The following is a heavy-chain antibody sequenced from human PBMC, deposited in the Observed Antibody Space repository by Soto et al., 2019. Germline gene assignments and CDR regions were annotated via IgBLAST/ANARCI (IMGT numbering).Heavy chain of an antibody. CDR3: AREARGNSRVYYYSGMDV. Sequence: QVQLVQSGAEVKKPGASVKVSCKASGYTFTTYGISWVRQAPGQGLEWMGWISAYNGDTNYAQNLQGRVTMTTDTSTTTAYMELSSLRSDDTAVYYCAREARGNSRVYYYSGMDVWGQGTTVTVSS. D-gene: IGHD5-18*01. CDR1: GYTFTTYG. V-gene: IGHV1-18*01. J-gene: IGHJ6*02. CDR2: ISAYNGDT.